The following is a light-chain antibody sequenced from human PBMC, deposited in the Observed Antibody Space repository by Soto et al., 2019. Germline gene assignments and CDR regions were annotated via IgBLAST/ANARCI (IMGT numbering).Light chain of an antibody. J-gene: IGLJ2*01. CDR2: LNSDGSH. Sequence: QSVLTQSPSASASPGASVKLTCTLSRGHSSYAIAWYQQQAEKGPRYLMKLNSDGSHSKGDGIPDRFSGSSSGAERYLTISSLQSEDEDDYYCQTWGTGIRIFGGGTKLTVL. CDR3: QTWGTGIRI. CDR1: RGHSSYA. V-gene: IGLV4-69*01.